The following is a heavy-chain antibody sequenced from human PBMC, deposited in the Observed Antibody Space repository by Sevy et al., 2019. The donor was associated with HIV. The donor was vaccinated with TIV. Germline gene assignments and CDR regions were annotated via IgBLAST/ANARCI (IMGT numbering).Heavy chain of an antibody. J-gene: IGHJ6*02. CDR2: INPNSGGT. Sequence: ASVKVSCKASGYTFTGYYMHWVRQAPGQGLEWMGWINPNSGGTNYAQKFQGRDTMTRGTSISTAYMELSRLRSDDTAVYYCARARTVRLTTIYYYYGMVVWGQGTTVSVSS. CDR3: ARARTVRLTTIYYYYGMVV. CDR1: GYTFTGYY. D-gene: IGHD4-4*01. V-gene: IGHV1-2*02.